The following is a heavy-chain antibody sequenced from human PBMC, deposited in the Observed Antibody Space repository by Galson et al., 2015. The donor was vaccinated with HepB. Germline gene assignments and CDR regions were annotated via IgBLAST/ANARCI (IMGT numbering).Heavy chain of an antibody. CDR3: ARDLSGEDTAADY. CDR1: GFTFSSYW. Sequence: SLRLSCAASGFTFSSYWMSWVRQAPGKGLEWVANIKQDGSEKYYVDSVKGRFTISRDNAKNSLYLQMNSLRAEDTAVYYCARDLSGEDTAADYWGQGTLVTVSS. CDR2: IKQDGSEK. D-gene: IGHD5-18*01. J-gene: IGHJ4*02. V-gene: IGHV3-7*03.